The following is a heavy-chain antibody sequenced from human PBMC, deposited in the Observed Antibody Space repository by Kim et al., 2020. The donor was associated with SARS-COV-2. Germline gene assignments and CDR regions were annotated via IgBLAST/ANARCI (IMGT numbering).Heavy chain of an antibody. V-gene: IGHV1-2*02. J-gene: IGHJ5*02. D-gene: IGHD2-15*01. Sequence: KFQGRVTMTRDTSISTAYMELSRLRSDDTAVYYCARDDCSGGSCYSVWFDPWGQGTLVTVSS. CDR3: ARDDCSGGSCYSVWFDP.